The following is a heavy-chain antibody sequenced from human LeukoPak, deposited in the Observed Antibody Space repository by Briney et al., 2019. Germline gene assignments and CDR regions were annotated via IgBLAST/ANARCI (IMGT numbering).Heavy chain of an antibody. J-gene: IGHJ4*01. CDR1: GGSISTQSYY. Sequence: SETPSLTCTVSGGSISTQSYYWGWIRQPPGKGLERIGTIYYSGNTYYNPSLKSRVTISIDTSNNQFFLKLRSVTAADTAVYYCTRHEVRGARSFDYWGQGTLVTVSS. CDR3: TRHEVRGARSFDY. V-gene: IGHV4-39*01. CDR2: IYYSGNT. D-gene: IGHD3-10*01.